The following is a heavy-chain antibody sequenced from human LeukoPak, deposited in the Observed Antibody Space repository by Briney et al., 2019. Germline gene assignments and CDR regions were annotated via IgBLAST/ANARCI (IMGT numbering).Heavy chain of an antibody. CDR3: AREFYDFWSDYIGEARPNYYYYYGMDV. D-gene: IGHD3-3*01. V-gene: IGHV1-18*01. CDR2: ISAYNGNT. CDR1: GYTFTSYG. Sequence: ASVKVSCKASGYTFTSYGISWVRQAPGQGLEWMGWISAYNGNTNYAQKLQGRVTMTTDTSTSTAYMELRSLRSDDTAVYYCAREFYDFWSDYIGEARPNYYYYYGMDVWGQGTTVTVSS. J-gene: IGHJ6*02.